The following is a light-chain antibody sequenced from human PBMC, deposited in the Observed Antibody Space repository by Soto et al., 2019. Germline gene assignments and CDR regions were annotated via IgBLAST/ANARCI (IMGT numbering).Light chain of an antibody. V-gene: IGLV3-9*01. CDR3: QVWDSSTAV. J-gene: IGLJ3*02. CDR2: RDT. Sequence: SSELTQPLSVSVALGQTARITCGGNNIGSKNVHWYQQKPGQAPVLVIYRDTNRPSEIPERFSGSNSGNTATLTISRAQAGDEADYYCQVWDSSTAVFGGGTKLTVL. CDR1: NIGSKN.